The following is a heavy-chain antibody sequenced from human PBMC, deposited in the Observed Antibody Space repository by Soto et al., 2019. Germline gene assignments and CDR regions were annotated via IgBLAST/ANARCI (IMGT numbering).Heavy chain of an antibody. Sequence: PGGSLRLSCAASGFTFSDYYMSWIRQAPGKGLEWVSYISSSGSTIYYADSVKGRFTISRDNAKNSLYLQMNSLRAEDTAVYYCARNYGSGSYYKNYYYYYMDVWGKGTTVTVSS. J-gene: IGHJ6*03. CDR2: ISSSGSTI. D-gene: IGHD3-10*01. V-gene: IGHV3-11*01. CDR3: ARNYGSGSYYKNYYYYYMDV. CDR1: GFTFSDYY.